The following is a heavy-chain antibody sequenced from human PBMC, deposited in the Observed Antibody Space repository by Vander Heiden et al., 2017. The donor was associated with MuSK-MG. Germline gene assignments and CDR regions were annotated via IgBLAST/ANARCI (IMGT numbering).Heavy chain of an antibody. V-gene: IGHV3-23*01. Sequence: EVQLLESGGGLVQPGGSLRLSCAASGFTFSSYAIGWVRQAPGKGLEWVSAISGSGGSTYYADSVKGRFTISRDNSKNTLYLQMNSLRAEDTAVYYCARAYYYGSGSPNWFDPWGQGTLVTVSS. CDR3: ARAYYYGSGSPNWFDP. D-gene: IGHD3-10*01. J-gene: IGHJ5*02. CDR1: GFTFSSYA. CDR2: ISGSGGST.